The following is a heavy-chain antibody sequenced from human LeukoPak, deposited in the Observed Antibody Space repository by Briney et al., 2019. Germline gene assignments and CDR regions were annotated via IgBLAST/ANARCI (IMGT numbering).Heavy chain of an antibody. J-gene: IGHJ4*02. D-gene: IGHD6-13*01. V-gene: IGHV3-49*04. Sequence: GRSLRLSCTASGFTFCDYAMSWVRQAPGKGLEWVGFIRSKAYGGTTEYAASVKGRFTISRDDSKSIAYLQMNSLKTEDTAVYYCTRVYSSSWYYFDYWGQGTLVTVSS. CDR3: TRVYSSSWYYFDY. CDR1: GFTFCDYA. CDR2: IRSKAYGGTT.